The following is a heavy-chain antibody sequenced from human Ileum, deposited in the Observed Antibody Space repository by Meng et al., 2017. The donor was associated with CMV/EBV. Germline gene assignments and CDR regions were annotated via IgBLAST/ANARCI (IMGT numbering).Heavy chain of an antibody. D-gene: IGHD4-17*01. Sequence: CKTSGYKFTDYGFSWVRQVPGQGLEWMGWIATFNGNTNYAQRMQGRVAMSRDTSTSTVYMELRSLRYDDTAVYYCARDWDYGDPADYWGQGTLVTVSS. V-gene: IGHV1-18*01. CDR3: ARDWDYGDPADY. CDR2: IATFNGNT. J-gene: IGHJ4*02. CDR1: GYKFTDYG.